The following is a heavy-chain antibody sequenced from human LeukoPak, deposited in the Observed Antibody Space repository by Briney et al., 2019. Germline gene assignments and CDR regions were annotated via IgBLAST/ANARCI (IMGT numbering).Heavy chain of an antibody. D-gene: IGHD3-3*01. CDR1: GGSISSGSYY. V-gene: IGHV4-61*02. Sequence: SETLFLTCTVSGGSISSGSYYWGWIRQPAGKGLEWIGRIYTSGSTNYNPSLKSRVTISVDTSKNQFSLKLSSVAAADTAVYYCARTGGDYDFWSGQRGFWFDPWGQGTLVTVSS. CDR2: IYTSGST. CDR3: ARTGGDYDFWSGQRGFWFDP. J-gene: IGHJ5*02.